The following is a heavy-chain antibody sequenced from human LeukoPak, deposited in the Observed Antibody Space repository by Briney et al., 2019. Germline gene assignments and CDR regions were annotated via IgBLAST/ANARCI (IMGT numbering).Heavy chain of an antibody. CDR1: GFTVSSNY. D-gene: IGHD6-13*01. Sequence: PGGSLRLSCAASGFTVSSNYMSWVRQAPGKGLEWVSVIYSGGSTYYADSVKGRFTISRDNSKNTLYLQMNSLRAEDTGVYYCARDRPFAAAADYGNYYYYGMDVWGQGTTVTVSS. J-gene: IGHJ6*02. V-gene: IGHV3-53*01. CDR2: IYSGGST. CDR3: ARDRPFAAAADYGNYYYYGMDV.